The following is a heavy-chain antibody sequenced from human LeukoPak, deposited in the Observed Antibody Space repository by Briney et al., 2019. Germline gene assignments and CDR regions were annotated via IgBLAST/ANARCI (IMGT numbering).Heavy chain of an antibody. CDR1: GFTVSSNY. J-gene: IGHJ3*02. Sequence: GGSLRLSCAASGFTVSSNYMSWVRQAPGKGLEWVSVIYSGGSTYYADSVKGRFTISRDNSKNTLDLQMNSLRVEDTAVYYCARGAGWLGFDDAFDIWGQGTMVTVSS. CDR3: ARGAGWLGFDDAFDI. D-gene: IGHD2-21*01. V-gene: IGHV3-53*05. CDR2: IYSGGST.